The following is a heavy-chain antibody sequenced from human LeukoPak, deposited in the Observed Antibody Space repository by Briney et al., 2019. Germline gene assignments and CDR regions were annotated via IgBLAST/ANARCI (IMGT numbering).Heavy chain of an antibody. V-gene: IGHV4-39*07. CDR1: GGSVSSGSYY. D-gene: IGHD6-19*01. CDR2: INHSGST. CDR3: ARDQQWVDY. J-gene: IGHJ4*02. Sequence: SETLSLTCTVSGGSVSSGSYYWSWIRQPPGKGLEWIGEINHSGSTNYNPSLKSRVTISVDTSKNQFSLKLSSVTAADTAVYYCARDQQWVDYWGQGTLVTVSS.